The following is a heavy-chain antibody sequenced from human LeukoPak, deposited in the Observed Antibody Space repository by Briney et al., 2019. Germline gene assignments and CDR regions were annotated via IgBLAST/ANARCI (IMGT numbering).Heavy chain of an antibody. CDR2: IIPILGIA. Sequence: SVKVSCKASGGTFSSYTISWVRQAPGQGLEWMGRIIPILGIANYAQKFQGRVTITADKSTSTAYMELSSLRSEDTAVYYCARESGDFWSGYYYYGMDVWGQGTTVTISS. V-gene: IGHV1-69*04. CDR1: GGTFSSYT. D-gene: IGHD3-3*01. J-gene: IGHJ6*02. CDR3: ARESGDFWSGYYYYGMDV.